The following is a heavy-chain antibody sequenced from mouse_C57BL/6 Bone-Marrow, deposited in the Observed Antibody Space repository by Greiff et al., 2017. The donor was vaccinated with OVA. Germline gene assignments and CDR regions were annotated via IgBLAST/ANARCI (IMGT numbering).Heavy chain of an antibody. D-gene: IGHD1-1*01. J-gene: IGHJ4*01. CDR2: INPNNGGT. V-gene: IGHV1-18*01. CDR1: GYTFTDYN. Sequence: EVKLQESGPELVKPGASVKIPCKASGYTFTDYNMDWVKQSHGKSLEWIGDINPNNGGTIYNQKFKGKATLTVDKSSSTAYMELRSLTSEDTAVYYCARSLLLRNYAMDYWGQGTSVTVSS. CDR3: ARSLLLRNYAMDY.